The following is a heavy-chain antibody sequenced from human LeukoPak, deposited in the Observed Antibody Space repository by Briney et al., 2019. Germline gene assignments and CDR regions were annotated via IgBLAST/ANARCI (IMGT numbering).Heavy chain of an antibody. J-gene: IGHJ4*02. CDR2: LSGSGGST. Sequence: PGGALRLSCAASRYTFSSYVMSWVRQAPGKGLEWGSALSGSGGSTYYADSVKGRFTSSRDNSKNALYLQISSLRAEDTAVYYCAKAGGRFVVVVAATYYFDYWGQGTLVTVSS. CDR1: RYTFSSYV. V-gene: IGHV3-23*01. CDR3: AKAGGRFVVVVAATYYFDY. D-gene: IGHD2-15*01.